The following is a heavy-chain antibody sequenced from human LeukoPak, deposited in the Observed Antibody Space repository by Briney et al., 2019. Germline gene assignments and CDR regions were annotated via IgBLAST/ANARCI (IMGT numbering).Heavy chain of an antibody. J-gene: IGHJ6*02. CDR2: ISSSSSER. CDR1: GFTVSSNY. Sequence: GGSLRLSCAASGFTVSSNYMSWIRQAPGKGLEWVSYISSSSSERNYADSVKGRFTISRDNAKNSLFLQMNSLRAEDTAVYYCARGHHGMEVWGRGTTVIVSS. CDR3: ARGHHGMEV. V-gene: IGHV3-11*05.